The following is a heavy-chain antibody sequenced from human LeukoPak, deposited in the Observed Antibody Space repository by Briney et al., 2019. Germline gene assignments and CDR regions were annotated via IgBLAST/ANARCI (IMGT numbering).Heavy chain of an antibody. Sequence: GGSLRLSCVASGFTFSDYWMSWVRQAPGRGLEGVANIETDGDEKNYVDSVKGGFTISRDNARNSLYLQMSSLRVEDTAVYYCARDIPSGFYTPDYWGRGTLVTVSS. D-gene: IGHD5-12*01. J-gene: IGHJ4*02. CDR1: GFTFSDYW. V-gene: IGHV3-7*01. CDR2: IETDGDEK. CDR3: ARDIPSGFYTPDY.